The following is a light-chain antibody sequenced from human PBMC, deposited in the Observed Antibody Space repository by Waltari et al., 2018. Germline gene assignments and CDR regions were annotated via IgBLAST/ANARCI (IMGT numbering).Light chain of an antibody. CDR1: SSNIGNNL. J-gene: IGLJ3*02. CDR3: AAWDDSMHGHWV. CDR2: RSD. Sequence: SVLTQPPSASGTPGQRVTISCSGSSSNIGNNLVNWYQPVPGKVPKLVIYRSDQRPSGVPDRFSGSKSGTSASLAINGLQSEDEADYYCAAWDDSMHGHWVFGGGTKVTVL. V-gene: IGLV1-44*01.